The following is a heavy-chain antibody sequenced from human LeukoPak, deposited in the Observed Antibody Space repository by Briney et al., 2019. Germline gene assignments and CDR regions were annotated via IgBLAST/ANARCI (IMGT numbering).Heavy chain of an antibody. CDR1: GFTFSSSG. D-gene: IGHD4-17*01. J-gene: IGHJ6*02. CDR2: ISYDGEKT. V-gene: IGHV3-30*18. CDR3: AKVPPTSVTREGMDV. Sequence: TGGSLRLSCAASGFTFSSSGMHWVRQAPGKGLEWVAVISYDGEKTYYGDSGKGRFTISRDNSKNTLFLHMNSLRVDDTAVYYCAKVPPTSVTREGMDVWGQGTMVRVSS.